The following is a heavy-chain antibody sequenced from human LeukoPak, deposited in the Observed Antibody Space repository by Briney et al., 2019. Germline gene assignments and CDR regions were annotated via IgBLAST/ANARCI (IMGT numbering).Heavy chain of an antibody. D-gene: IGHD6-19*01. V-gene: IGHV3-30-3*01. CDR2: ISYDGSNK. Sequence: GGSLRLSCAASGFTFSSYAMHWVRQAPGKGLEWVAVISYDGSNKYYADSVKGRFTISRDNSKNTLYLQMNSLRAEDTAVYYCARVGYSSGCPDYWGQGTLVTVSS. CDR3: ARVGYSSGCPDY. J-gene: IGHJ4*02. CDR1: GFTFSSYA.